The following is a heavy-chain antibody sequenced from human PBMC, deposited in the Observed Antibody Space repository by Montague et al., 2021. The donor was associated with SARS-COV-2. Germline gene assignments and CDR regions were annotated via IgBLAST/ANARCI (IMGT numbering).Heavy chain of an antibody. Sequence: SETLSLTCTVSGDSISDYYWSWIRQPPGMGLEWIGYIFRSGATNYNPPLQSRVIISLDTSKSQFSLRLSSVTAADTAIYYCARTPRGSRYLYGVDVWGQGTTVTVSS. CDR2: IFRSGAT. CDR1: GDSISDYY. D-gene: IGHD3-10*02. J-gene: IGHJ6*02. V-gene: IGHV4-59*01. CDR3: ARTPRGSRYLYGVDV.